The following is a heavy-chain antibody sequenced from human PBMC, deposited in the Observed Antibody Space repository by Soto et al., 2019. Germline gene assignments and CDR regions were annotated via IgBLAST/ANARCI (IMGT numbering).Heavy chain of an antibody. J-gene: IGHJ4*02. CDR2: IYYSGST. CDR3: ARHYDFWSGYSFDY. V-gene: IGHV4-39*01. Sequence: PSETLSLTCTVSGGSTILSSYYWGWIRQPPGKGLEWIGSIYYSGSTYYNPSLKSRVTISVDTSKNQFSLKLSSVTAADMAVYYCARHYDFWSGYSFDYWGQGTLVTVSS. D-gene: IGHD3-3*01. CDR1: GGSTILSSYY.